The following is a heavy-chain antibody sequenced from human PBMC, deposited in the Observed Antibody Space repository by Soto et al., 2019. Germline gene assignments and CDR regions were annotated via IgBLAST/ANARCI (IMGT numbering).Heavy chain of an antibody. Sequence: PSETLSLTCAVYGGSFSGYYWIWIRQSPGKGLEWIGEINHSGSTNYNPSLKSRVTISVDTSKNQFSLKLSSVTAADTAVYYCARGPITTNPRFDPWGQGTLVTVSS. D-gene: IGHD3-22*01. V-gene: IGHV4-34*01. CDR3: ARGPITTNPRFDP. CDR1: GGSFSGYY. J-gene: IGHJ5*02. CDR2: INHSGST.